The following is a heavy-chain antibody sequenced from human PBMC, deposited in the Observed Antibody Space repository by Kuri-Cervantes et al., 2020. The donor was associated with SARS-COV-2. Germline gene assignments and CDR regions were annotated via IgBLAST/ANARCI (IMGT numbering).Heavy chain of an antibody. CDR1: GYTFTGYY. CDR3: ATSPNWRQGGGRDAFDI. J-gene: IGHJ3*02. V-gene: IGHV1-2*02. CDR2: INPNSGGT. Sequence: ASVKVSCKASGYTFTGYYMHWVRQAPGQGLEWMGWINPNSGGTNYAQKFQGRVTITTDESTSTAYMELSSLRSEDTAVYYCATSPNWRQGGGRDAFDIWGQGTMVTVSS. D-gene: IGHD1-20*01.